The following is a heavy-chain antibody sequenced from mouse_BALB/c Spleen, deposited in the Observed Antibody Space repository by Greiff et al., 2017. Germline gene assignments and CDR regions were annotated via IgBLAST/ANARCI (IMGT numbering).Heavy chain of an antibody. D-gene: IGHD2-4*01. CDR3: ARSYYDYDGRVWFAY. Sequence: EVQLQQSGPDLVKPSQSLSLTCTVTGYSITSGYSWHWIRQFPGNKLEWMGYIHYSGSTNYNPSLKSRISITRDTSKNQFFLQLNSVTTEDTATYYCARSYYDYDGRVWFAYWGQGTLVTVSA. CDR1: GYSITSGYS. V-gene: IGHV3-1*02. J-gene: IGHJ3*01. CDR2: IHYSGST.